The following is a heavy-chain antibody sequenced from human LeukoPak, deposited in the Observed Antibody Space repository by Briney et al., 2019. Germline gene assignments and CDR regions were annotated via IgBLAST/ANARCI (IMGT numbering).Heavy chain of an antibody. D-gene: IGHD4-17*01. J-gene: IGHJ5*02. CDR3: ARVSPDAATDYGWFDP. CDR2: IHYSGRT. CDR1: GDSISLFY. V-gene: IGHV4-59*01. Sequence: SETLSLTCIVSGDSISLFYGSWIRQPPGKGLEWIGYIHYSGRTNYNPSLKSRVTMSLDTSKNHFSLKLRSVTAADTAVYYCARVSPDAATDYGWFDPWGQGSLVTVSS.